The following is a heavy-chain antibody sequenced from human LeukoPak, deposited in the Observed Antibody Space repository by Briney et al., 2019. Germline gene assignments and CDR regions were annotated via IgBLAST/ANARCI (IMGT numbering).Heavy chain of an antibody. D-gene: IGHD5-12*01. V-gene: IGHV3-30*02. CDR2: IRYDGSTK. Sequence: PGGSLRLSCAASGFTFSSYGMHWLRQAPGKGLEWVAFIRYDGSTKYYADSVKGRFTISRDNCKNTLYLQMNSLRAEDTAVYYCAKDKATVLPFDIWGEGTMVTVSS. J-gene: IGHJ3*02. CDR1: GFTFSSYG. CDR3: AKDKATVLPFDI.